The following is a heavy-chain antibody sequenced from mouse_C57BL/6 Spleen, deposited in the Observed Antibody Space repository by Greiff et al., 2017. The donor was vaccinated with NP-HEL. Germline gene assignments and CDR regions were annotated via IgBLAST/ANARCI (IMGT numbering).Heavy chain of an antibody. V-gene: IGHV1-4*01. J-gene: IGHJ4*01. CDR2: INPSSGYT. Sequence: QVQLKQSGAELARPGASVKMSCKASDYTFTSYTMHWVKQRPGQGLEWIGYINPSSGYTKYNQKFKDKATLTADKSSSTAYMQLSSLTSEDSAVYYCARSGYSNFGYYAMDYWGQGTSVTVSS. CDR3: ARSGYSNFGYYAMDY. CDR1: DYTFTSYT. D-gene: IGHD2-5*01.